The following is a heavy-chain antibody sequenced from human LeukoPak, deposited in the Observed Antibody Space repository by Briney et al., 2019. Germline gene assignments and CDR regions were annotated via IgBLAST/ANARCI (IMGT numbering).Heavy chain of an antibody. CDR2: FDPEDGET. J-gene: IGHJ6*03. CDR1: GYTLTELS. CDR3: ATHPSPYYYYYYMDV. Sequence: ATVKVSCKVSGYTLTELSMHWVRQAPGKGLEWMGGFDPEDGETIYTQKFQGRVTMTEDTSTDTPYMELSSLRSEDTAVYYCATHPSPYYYYYYMDVWGKGTTVTVSS. V-gene: IGHV1-24*01.